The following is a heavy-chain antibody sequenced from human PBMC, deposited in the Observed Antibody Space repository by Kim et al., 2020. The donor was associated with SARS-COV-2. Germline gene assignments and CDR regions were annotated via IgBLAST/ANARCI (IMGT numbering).Heavy chain of an antibody. V-gene: IGHV4-4*07. D-gene: IGHD1-1*01. J-gene: IGHJ6*02. CDR1: GGSISNYY. CDR2: IYTSGST. Sequence: SETLSLTCTVSGGSISNYYWSWIRHPAGKGLEWIGRIYTSGSTIYNPSLRSRVTVSVDTSKNQFSLKLTSVAAADTAVYYCARVAIGYKYGMDVWGQGTTVTVSS. CDR3: ARVAIGYKYGMDV.